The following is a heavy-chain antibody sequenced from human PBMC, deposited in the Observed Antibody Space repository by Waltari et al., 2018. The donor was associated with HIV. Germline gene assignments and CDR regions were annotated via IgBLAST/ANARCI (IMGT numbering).Heavy chain of an antibody. CDR3: ARSTHLSSRAGFDP. CDR1: GGSISSYY. D-gene: IGHD6-19*01. J-gene: IGHJ5*02. V-gene: IGHV4-59*01. Sequence: QVQLQESGPGLVKPSETLSLTCTVSGGSISSYYWSWIRQPPGKGLEWIGYIYYSGSTNYNPSLKRRVTISVDTSKNQFSLKLSSVTAADTAVYYCARSTHLSSRAGFDPWGQGTLVTVSS. CDR2: IYYSGST.